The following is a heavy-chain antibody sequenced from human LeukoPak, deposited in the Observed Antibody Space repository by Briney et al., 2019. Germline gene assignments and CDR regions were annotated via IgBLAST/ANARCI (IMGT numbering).Heavy chain of an antibody. CDR2: IRSSSSYI. CDR3: ARALGVEWDHGDAFDI. V-gene: IGHV3-21*01. Sequence: GGSLRLSCAASGFTFSSYSMNWVRQAPGKGLEWVSSIRSSSSYIYYADSVKGRFTISRDNAKNSLYLQMNSLRAEGTAVYDCARALGVEWDHGDAFDIWGQGTMVTVSS. J-gene: IGHJ3*02. D-gene: IGHD3-3*01. CDR1: GFTFSSYS.